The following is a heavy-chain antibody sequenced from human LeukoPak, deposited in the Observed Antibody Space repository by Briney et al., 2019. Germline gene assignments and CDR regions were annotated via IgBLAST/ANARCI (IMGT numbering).Heavy chain of an antibody. CDR1: GYTLTSYG. J-gene: IGHJ5*02. V-gene: IGHV1-18*01. CDR2: ISAYNGNT. Sequence: ASVKVSCKASGYTLTSYGISWVRQAPRQGLEWMGWISAYNGNTNYAQKLQGRVTMTTDTSTSTAYMELRSLRSDDTAVYYCARAHYDYWSGSHSRFDPWGQGTLVTVSS. D-gene: IGHD3-3*01. CDR3: ARAHYDYWSGSHSRFDP.